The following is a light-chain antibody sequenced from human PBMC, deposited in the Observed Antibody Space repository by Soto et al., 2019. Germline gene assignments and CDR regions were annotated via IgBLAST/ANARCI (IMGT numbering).Light chain of an antibody. CDR3: QSFDSSLSIA. CDR2: GNS. CDR1: SSNIGAGYD. Sequence: QSVLTQPPSVSGAPGQRVTISCTGSSSNIGAGYDVHWYQQLPGTAPKILIYGNSNRPSGVPDRFSCSKSGTSASLAITGLQADDEADYYCQSFDSSLSIAFGGGTKVTVL. J-gene: IGLJ2*01. V-gene: IGLV1-40*01.